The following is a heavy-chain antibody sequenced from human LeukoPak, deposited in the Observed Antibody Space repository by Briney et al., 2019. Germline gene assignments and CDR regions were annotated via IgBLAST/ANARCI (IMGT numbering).Heavy chain of an antibody. CDR1: KFTFSSYS. CDR3: ARTYYDILTAYNPYFDY. J-gene: IGHJ4*02. D-gene: IGHD3-9*01. Sequence: GGSLRLSCAASKFTFSSYSMNWVRQAPGKGLEWVSSITSSSASMYYADSVKGRFTISRDNAENSLYLQMNSLRAEDTAVYYCARTYYDILTAYNPYFDYWGQGTLVTVSS. CDR2: ITSSSASM. V-gene: IGHV3-21*01.